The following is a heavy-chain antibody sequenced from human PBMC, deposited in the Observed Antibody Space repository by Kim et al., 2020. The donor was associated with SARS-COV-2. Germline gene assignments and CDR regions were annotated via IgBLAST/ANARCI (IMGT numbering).Heavy chain of an antibody. CDR3: AKGWLVPWCFDL. V-gene: IGHV3-23*01. J-gene: IGHJ2*01. Sequence: YYADSVKGRFTISRDNSKNTLYLQMNSLRAEDTAVYYWAKGWLVPWCFDLWGRGTLVTVSS. D-gene: IGHD2-15*01.